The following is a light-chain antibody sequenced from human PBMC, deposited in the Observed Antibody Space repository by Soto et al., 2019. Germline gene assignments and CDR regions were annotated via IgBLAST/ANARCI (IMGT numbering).Light chain of an antibody. Sequence: EIILTQSPDTLSLSTGERATLSCRASQTVSSNYLAWCQQRPGQAPRLLIYGASTRAAGIPDRFSGSGSGTDFTLTITRLEPEDSAVYFCQQYTGPPTTFGQRTRLEI. CDR1: QTVSSNY. V-gene: IGKV3-20*01. CDR3: QQYTGPPTT. J-gene: IGKJ5*01. CDR2: GAS.